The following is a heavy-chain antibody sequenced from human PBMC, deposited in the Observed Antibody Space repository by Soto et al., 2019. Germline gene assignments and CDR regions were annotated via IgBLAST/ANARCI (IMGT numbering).Heavy chain of an antibody. CDR1: GYSFTSYW. V-gene: IGHV5-51*01. J-gene: IGHJ4*02. CDR2: IYPGDSDT. D-gene: IGHD6-19*01. Sequence: GESLKISCKGSGYSFTSYWIGWVRQMPGKGLEWMGIIYPGDSDTRYSPSFQGQFTISADKSISTAYLQWSSLRAEDTAVYYCARGLAVAGTPAAGHWGQGTLVTVSS. CDR3: ARGLAVAGTPAAGH.